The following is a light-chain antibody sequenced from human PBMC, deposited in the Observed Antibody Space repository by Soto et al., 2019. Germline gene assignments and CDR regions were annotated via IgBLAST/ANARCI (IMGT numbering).Light chain of an antibody. CDR2: GVT. V-gene: IGLV2-11*01. Sequence: QSVLTQPRSVSGSPGQSVTISCTGTSSDVGGYHYVSWYQQHPGTAPKLMIYGVTKRPSGVPDRFSGSKSGNTASLTISGLQAEDEADYYCCSYAANSHVIFGGGTKLTVL. J-gene: IGLJ2*01. CDR3: CSYAANSHVI. CDR1: SSDVGGYHY.